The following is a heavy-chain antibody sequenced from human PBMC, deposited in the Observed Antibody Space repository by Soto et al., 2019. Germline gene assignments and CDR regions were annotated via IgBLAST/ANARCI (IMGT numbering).Heavy chain of an antibody. CDR3: ARVGGYFDWLPDY. D-gene: IGHD3-9*01. CDR1: GYSFTSYW. J-gene: IGHJ4*02. Sequence: PGESLKISCKGSGYSFTSYWIGWVRQMPGKGLEWMGIIYPGDSDTRYSPSFQGQVTISRDNAKNSLYLQMNSLRAEDTAVYYCARVGGYFDWLPDYWGQGTLVTV. V-gene: IGHV5-51*01. CDR2: IYPGDSDT.